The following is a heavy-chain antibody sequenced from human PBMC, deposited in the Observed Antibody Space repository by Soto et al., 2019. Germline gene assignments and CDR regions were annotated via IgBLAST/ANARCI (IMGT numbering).Heavy chain of an antibody. D-gene: IGHD3-22*01. J-gene: IGHJ4*02. V-gene: IGHV4-34*01. CDR2: INHSGST. Sequence: SETLSFTCAVYGGSFSGYYWSWIRQPPGKGLEWIGEINHSGSTNYNPSLKSRVTISVDTSKNQFSLKLSSVTAADTAVYYCARGHYYYDSSGYYHPPDYWGQGTLVTVSS. CDR1: GGSFSGYY. CDR3: ARGHYYYDSSGYYHPPDY.